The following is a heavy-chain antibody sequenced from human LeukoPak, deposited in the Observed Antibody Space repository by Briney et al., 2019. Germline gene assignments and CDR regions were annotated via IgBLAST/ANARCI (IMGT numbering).Heavy chain of an antibody. CDR1: VFTFSSYA. J-gene: IGHJ3*02. Sequence: GGSLRLSCAASVFTFSSYAMSWVRQAPEKGLEWVSGITGSGGSTYYADSVKGRFTISRDNSKNTLYLQMNSLRAEDTAVYYCAKVGGYYYDSSGPIGSFGIWGQGTMVTVSS. D-gene: IGHD3-22*01. CDR2: ITGSGGST. V-gene: IGHV3-23*01. CDR3: AKVGGYYYDSSGPIGSFGI.